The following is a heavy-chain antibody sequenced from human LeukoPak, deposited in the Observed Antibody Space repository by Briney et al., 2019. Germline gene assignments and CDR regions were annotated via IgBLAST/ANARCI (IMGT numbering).Heavy chain of an antibody. J-gene: IGHJ5*02. D-gene: IGHD1-26*01. CDR3: ARHEYSGSYYGLSWFDP. CDR2: IYYSGST. Sequence: SETLSLTCTVSGGSISSSGYYWGWIRQPPGKGLEWIASIYYSGSTYYNPSLKSRVTISVDTSKNQLSLKLSSLTAADTAVYYCARHEYSGSYYGLSWFDPWAREPWSPSPQ. V-gene: IGHV4-39*01. CDR1: GGSISSSGYY.